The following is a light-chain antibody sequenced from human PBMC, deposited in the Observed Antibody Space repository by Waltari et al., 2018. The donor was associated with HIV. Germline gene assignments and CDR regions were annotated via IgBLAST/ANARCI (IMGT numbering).Light chain of an antibody. CDR1: SSDVGGYNY. V-gene: IGLV2-14*01. CDR2: DVS. J-gene: IGLJ3*02. Sequence: QSALTQPASVSGSPGQSITIPCTETSSDVGGYNYVSWSQQHPGKAPRLMIYDVSKRPSGVSNRFSGSKSGNTASLTISGLQAEDEADYYCSSYTSSSTLVFGGGTKLTVL. CDR3: SSYTSSSTLV.